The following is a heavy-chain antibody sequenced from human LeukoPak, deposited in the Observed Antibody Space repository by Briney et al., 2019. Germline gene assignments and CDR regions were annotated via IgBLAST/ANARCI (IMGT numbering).Heavy chain of an antibody. V-gene: IGHV3-53*01. Sequence: GGSLRLSCTVSGFTVSTNSMSWVRQAPGKGLEWVAFIYSDNTHYSDSVKGRFTISRDNSKNTLYLQMNSLRAEDTAVYYCARRAGAYSHPYDYWGQGTLVTVSS. CDR3: ARRAGAYSHPYDY. CDR1: GFTVSTNS. CDR2: IYSDNT. D-gene: IGHD4/OR15-4a*01. J-gene: IGHJ4*02.